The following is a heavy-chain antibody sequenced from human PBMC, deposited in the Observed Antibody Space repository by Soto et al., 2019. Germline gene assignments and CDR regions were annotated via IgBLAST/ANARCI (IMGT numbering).Heavy chain of an antibody. V-gene: IGHV4-39*01. CDR3: ARHAGEYTHYYYYGMDV. Sequence: KPSETLSLTCTVSGGSISSSSYYWGWIRQPPGKGLEWIGSIYYSGSTYYNPSLTSRVTISVDTSKNQFSLKLSSVTAADTAVYSCARHAGEYTHYYYYGMDVWGQGTTVTVSS. CDR1: GGSISSSSYY. J-gene: IGHJ6*02. CDR2: IYYSGST. D-gene: IGHD3-10*01.